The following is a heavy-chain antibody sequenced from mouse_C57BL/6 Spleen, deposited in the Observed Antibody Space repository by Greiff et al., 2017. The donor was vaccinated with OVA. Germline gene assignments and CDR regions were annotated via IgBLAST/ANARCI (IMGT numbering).Heavy chain of an antibody. CDR1: GYAFSSSW. J-gene: IGHJ2*01. CDR3: ARSADGYYVDY. D-gene: IGHD2-3*01. CDR2: IYPGGGDT. Sequence: QVQLQQSGPELVKPGASVKISCKASGYAFSSSWMNWVKQRPGKGLEWIGRIYPGGGDTNYNGKFKGKATLTADKSSSTAYMQLSSLTSEDSAVYFCARSADGYYVDYWGQGTTLTVSS. V-gene: IGHV1-82*01.